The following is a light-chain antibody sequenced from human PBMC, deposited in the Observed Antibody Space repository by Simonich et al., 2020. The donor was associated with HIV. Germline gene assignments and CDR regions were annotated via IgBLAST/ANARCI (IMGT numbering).Light chain of an antibody. CDR2: GAS. J-gene: IGKJ4*01. Sequence: EIVMTQSQSTLSVSPWIRDTLSCRASQIVISHLAWYQQKPVQAPRLLIHGASTRATGIPARFSGSGSGTEFTLTISSTQSEDFAVYYCQQYNNWPLTFGGGTKVEIK. CDR3: QQYNNWPLT. CDR1: QIVISH. V-gene: IGKV3-15*01.